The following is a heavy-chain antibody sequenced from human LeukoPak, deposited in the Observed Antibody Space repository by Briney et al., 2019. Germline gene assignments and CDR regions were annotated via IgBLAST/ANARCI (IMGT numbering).Heavy chain of an antibody. CDR2: IYYSGST. J-gene: IGHJ6*02. D-gene: IGHD3-16*02. Sequence: SETLSLTCTVSGGSISSYYWSWIRQPPGKGLEWIGYIYYSGSTNYNPSLKSRVTISVDTSKNQFSLKLSSVTAADTAVYYCARNLKFWGSYRSPPLYCYGMDVWGQGTTVTVSS. CDR1: GGSISSYY. CDR3: ARNLKFWGSYRSPPLYCYGMDV. V-gene: IGHV4-59*01.